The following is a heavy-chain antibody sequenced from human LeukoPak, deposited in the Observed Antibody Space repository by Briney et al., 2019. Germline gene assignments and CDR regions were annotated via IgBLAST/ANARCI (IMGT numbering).Heavy chain of an antibody. Sequence: PSETLSLTCAVSGYSISSGFHWGWLRQSPGKGLEWIGSIFHGGNTYYNPSLKSRVTISVDTSMNQFSLRVTSVTAADTAVYYCARTRYCSGATCYSPELFDSWGLGTLVTVSS. V-gene: IGHV4-38-2*01. CDR1: GYSISSGFH. CDR3: ARTRYCSGATCYSPELFDS. D-gene: IGHD2-15*01. CDR2: IFHGGNT. J-gene: IGHJ4*02.